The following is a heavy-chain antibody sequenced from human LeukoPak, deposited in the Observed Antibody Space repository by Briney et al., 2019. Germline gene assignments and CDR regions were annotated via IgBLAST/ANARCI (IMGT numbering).Heavy chain of an antibody. J-gene: IGHJ4*02. V-gene: IGHV3-30*02. Sequence: PGGSLRLSCAASGFTFSSYGMHWVRQAPGKGLEWVAFIRYDGSNKYYADSVKGRFTISRDNSKNTLYLQMNSLRAEDTAVYYCAKGTYYYDSSGSYWGQGTLVTVSS. CDR3: AKGTYYYDSSGSY. CDR2: IRYDGSNK. CDR1: GFTFSSYG. D-gene: IGHD3-22*01.